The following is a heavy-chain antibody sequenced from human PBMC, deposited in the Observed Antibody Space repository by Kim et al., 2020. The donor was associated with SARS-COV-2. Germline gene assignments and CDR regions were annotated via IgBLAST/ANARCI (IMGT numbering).Heavy chain of an antibody. J-gene: IGHJ6*03. CDR2: ISGSGGST. CDR3: AKSSGWDYYYYYMDV. CDR1: GFTFSSYA. Sequence: GGSLRLSCAASGFTFSSYAMSWVRQAPGKGLEWVSAISGSGGSTYYADSVKGRFTISRDNSKNTLYLQMNSLRAEDTAVYYCAKSSGWDYYYYYMDVWGKGTTVTVSS. V-gene: IGHV3-23*01. D-gene: IGHD6-19*01.